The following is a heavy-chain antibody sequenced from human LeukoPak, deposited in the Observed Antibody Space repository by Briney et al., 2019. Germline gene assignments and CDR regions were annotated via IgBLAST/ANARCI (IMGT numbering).Heavy chain of an antibody. D-gene: IGHD3-22*01. J-gene: IGHJ4*02. Sequence: KPSETLSLTCTVSGGFISSYYWSCIRQPPGKGLEWIGYIYCSGSTNYNPSLKSRVTISVDTSKNQFSLKLSSVTAADTAVYYCAATFYYYDSSGYYPPGYWGQGTLVTVSS. CDR1: GGFISSYY. CDR3: AATFYYYDSSGYYPPGY. V-gene: IGHV4-59*01. CDR2: IYCSGST.